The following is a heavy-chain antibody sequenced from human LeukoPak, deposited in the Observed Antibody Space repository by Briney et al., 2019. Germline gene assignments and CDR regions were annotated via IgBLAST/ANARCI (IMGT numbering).Heavy chain of an antibody. CDR2: IRSTAYGGET. J-gene: IGHJ6*03. Sequence: PGGSLILSCKASGFTFADRAISWVRQAPGKGLEWVGFIRSTAYGGETEYAASVKGRFIISRDDSKSIAYLQMNSLNSGDTAVYYCSRARLGGYYYMDVWGKGTTVTVSS. CDR3: SRARLGGYYYMDV. D-gene: IGHD3-16*01. CDR1: GFTFADRA. V-gene: IGHV3-49*04.